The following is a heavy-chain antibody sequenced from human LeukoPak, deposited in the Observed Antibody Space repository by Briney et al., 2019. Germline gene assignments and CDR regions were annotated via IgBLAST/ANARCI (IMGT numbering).Heavy chain of an antibody. V-gene: IGHV3-30-3*01. CDR3: ARDPTL. Sequence: GGSLRLSCAASGFTFSSYAMHWVCQAPGKGLEWVAVISYDGSNKYYTDSVKGRFTISRDNSKNTLYLQMNSLRDEDTAVYYCARDPTLWGQGTLVTVSS. CDR2: ISYDGSNK. CDR1: GFTFSSYA. J-gene: IGHJ4*02.